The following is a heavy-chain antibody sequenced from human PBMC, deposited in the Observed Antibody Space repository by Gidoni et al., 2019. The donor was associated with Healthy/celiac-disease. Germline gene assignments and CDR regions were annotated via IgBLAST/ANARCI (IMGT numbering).Heavy chain of an antibody. J-gene: IGHJ5*02. CDR2: IYYSGST. V-gene: IGHV4-59*01. Sequence: QVQLQESGPGLVKPSEPLSLTCTVSGGSISSYYWSWIRQPPGKGLEWIGYIYYSGSTNYNPSLKSRVTISVDTSKNQFSLKLSSVTAADTAVYYCARSSPHITMIVGGWFDPWGQGTLVTVSS. CDR1: GGSISSYY. D-gene: IGHD3-22*01. CDR3: ARSSPHITMIVGGWFDP.